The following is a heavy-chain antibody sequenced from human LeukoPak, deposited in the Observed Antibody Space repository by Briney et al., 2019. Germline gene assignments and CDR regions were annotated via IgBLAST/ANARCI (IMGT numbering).Heavy chain of an antibody. Sequence: ASVTVSCKASGYTFTGYYMHWVRQAPGQGLEWMGWINPNSGGTNYVQKFQGRVTMTRDTSITTVYMELSRLRSDDTALYYCARDFYVRGSGAFDIWGQGTMVTVSS. V-gene: IGHV1-2*02. D-gene: IGHD2/OR15-2a*01. CDR2: INPNSGGT. J-gene: IGHJ3*02. CDR3: ARDFYVRGSGAFDI. CDR1: GYTFTGYY.